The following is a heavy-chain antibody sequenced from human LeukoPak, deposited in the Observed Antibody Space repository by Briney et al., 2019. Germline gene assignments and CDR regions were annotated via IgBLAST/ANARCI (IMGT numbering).Heavy chain of an antibody. CDR3: ARNFYETTGFYYDAFDI. CDR1: GFTFSSYS. V-gene: IGHV3-21*01. J-gene: IGHJ3*02. CDR2: ISSSSSYI. D-gene: IGHD3-22*01. Sequence: GGSLRLSCAASGFTFSSYSMNWVRQAPGKGLEWVSSISSSSSYIYYAESVKGRFTISRDNSRNSLYLQMNSLRVEDTAVYYCARNFYETTGFYYDAFDIWGQGTAVTVSS.